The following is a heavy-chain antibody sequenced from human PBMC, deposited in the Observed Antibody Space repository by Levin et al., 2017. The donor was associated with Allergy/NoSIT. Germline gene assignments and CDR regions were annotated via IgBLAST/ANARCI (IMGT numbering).Heavy chain of an antibody. CDR3: ARALAVPGTVTFDI. J-gene: IGHJ3*02. Sequence: GGSLRLSCAASGFTFSSYNMHWVRQAAGEGLEWVSGIGTAADTYYPDSVKGRFTISRENAKNSLYLQMNSLRAGDTAVYFCARALAVPGTVTFDIWGQGTLVTVSS. CDR2: IGTAADT. D-gene: IGHD6-19*01. V-gene: IGHV3-13*04. CDR1: GFTFSSYN.